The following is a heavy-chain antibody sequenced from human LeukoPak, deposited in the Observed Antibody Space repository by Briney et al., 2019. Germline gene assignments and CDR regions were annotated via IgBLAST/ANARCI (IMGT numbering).Heavy chain of an antibody. CDR1: GGTFSSYA. Sequence: ASVKVSCKASGGTFSSYAISWVRQAPGQGLEWMGGIIPIFGTANYAQKFQGRVTITADESTSTAYMELSSLRSEDTAVYYCARRPVTLTTGTTGDWLDPWGQGTLVTVSS. CDR3: ARRPVTLTTGTTGDWLDP. CDR2: IIPIFGTA. J-gene: IGHJ5*02. V-gene: IGHV1-69*13. D-gene: IGHD1-1*01.